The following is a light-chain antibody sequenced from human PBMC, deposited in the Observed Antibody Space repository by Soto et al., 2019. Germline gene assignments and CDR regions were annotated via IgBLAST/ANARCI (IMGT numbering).Light chain of an antibody. J-gene: IGLJ1*01. CDR2: EVS. CDR1: SSDVGVYDY. V-gene: IGLV2-14*01. Sequence: QSVLTQPASVSGSPGQSFTISCTGTSSDVGVYDYVSWYQQQSGQAPKLMIHEVSNRPSGVSNRFSGSKSGNTASLTISGLQAEDEADYYCSSFTSSRAYVFGIGTKVTVL. CDR3: SSFTSSRAYV.